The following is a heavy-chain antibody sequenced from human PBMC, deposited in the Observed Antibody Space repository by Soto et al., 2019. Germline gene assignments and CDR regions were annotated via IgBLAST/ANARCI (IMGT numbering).Heavy chain of an antibody. CDR2: IWYDGSNK. D-gene: IGHD3-10*01. CDR3: ARDPLWFGELSWYFDY. J-gene: IGHJ4*02. CDR1: GFTFSSYG. Sequence: QVQLVESGGGVVQPGRSLRLSCAASGFTFSSYGMHWVRQAPGKGLEWVAVIWYDGSNKYYADSVKGRFTISRDNSKNPLYLQMNSLRAEDTAVYYCARDPLWFGELSWYFDYWGQGTLVTVSS. V-gene: IGHV3-33*01.